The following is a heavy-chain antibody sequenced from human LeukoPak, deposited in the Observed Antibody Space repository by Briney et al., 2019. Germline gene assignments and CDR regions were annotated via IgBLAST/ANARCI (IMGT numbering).Heavy chain of an antibody. CDR2: ISSSSSTI. D-gene: IGHD3-22*01. CDR3: ARDTDPTNYYDSSGYYSRRDY. CDR1: GFTFSSYS. J-gene: IGHJ4*02. Sequence: PGGSLRLSCAASGFTFSSYSMNWVRQAPGKGLEWVSYISSSSSTIYYADSVKGRFTISRDNAKNSLYLQMNSLRAEDTAVYYCARDTDPTNYYDSSGYYSRRDYWGQGTLVTVSS. V-gene: IGHV3-48*04.